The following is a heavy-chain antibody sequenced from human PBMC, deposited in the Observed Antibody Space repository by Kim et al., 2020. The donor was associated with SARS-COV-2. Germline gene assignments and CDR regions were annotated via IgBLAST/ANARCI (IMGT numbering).Heavy chain of an antibody. D-gene: IGHD3-10*01. Sequence: SETLSLTCTVSGGSISSSSYYWGWIRQPPGKGLEWIGSIYYSGSTYYNPSLKSRVTISVDTSKNQFSLKLSSVTAADTAVYYCAREGRITMVRGVYYFYYGMDVWGQGTTVTVSS. CDR1: GGSISSSSYY. CDR2: IYYSGST. CDR3: AREGRITMVRGVYYFYYGMDV. V-gene: IGHV4-39*02. J-gene: IGHJ6*02.